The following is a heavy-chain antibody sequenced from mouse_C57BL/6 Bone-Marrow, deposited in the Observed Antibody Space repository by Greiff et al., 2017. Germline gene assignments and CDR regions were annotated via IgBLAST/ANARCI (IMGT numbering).Heavy chain of an antibody. V-gene: IGHV1-15*01. CDR2: IDPETGGY. CDR3: TRSPDD. J-gene: IGHJ2*01. CDR1: GYTFTDYE. Sequence: VQLQQSGAELVRPGASVTLSCKASGYTFTDYEMHWVKPTPVHGLEWIGSIDPETGGYASNQKFKGKALLTADKTASTAYMELRSLTAEDSAVYYCTRSPDDWGQGTTLTVSS.